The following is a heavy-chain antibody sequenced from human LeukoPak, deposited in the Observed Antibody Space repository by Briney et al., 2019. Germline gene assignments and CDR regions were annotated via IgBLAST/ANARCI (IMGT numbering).Heavy chain of an antibody. J-gene: IGHJ3*02. CDR1: GGSISSYY. V-gene: IGHV4-59*01. D-gene: IGHD6-19*01. CDR3: ARGGSGGWKDAFDI. CDR2: IYYSGST. Sequence: PSETLSLTCTVSGGSISSYYWSWIRQPPGKGLEWIGYIYYSGSTNYNPSLKSRVTISVDTSKNQFSLELSSVTAADTAVYYCARGGSGGWKDAFDIWGQGTMVIVSS.